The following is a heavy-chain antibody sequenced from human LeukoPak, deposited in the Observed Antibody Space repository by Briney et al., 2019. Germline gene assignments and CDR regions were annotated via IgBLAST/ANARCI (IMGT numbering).Heavy chain of an antibody. D-gene: IGHD6-19*01. CDR3: ARDLDSSGWPDAFDI. CDR1: GYTFTSYY. J-gene: IGHJ3*02. CDR2: IIPIFGTA. Sequence: ASVKVSCKASGYTFTSYYMHWVRQAPGQGLEWMGGIIPIFGTANYAQKFQGRVTITADESTSTAYMELSSLRSEDTAVYYCARDLDSSGWPDAFDIWGQGTMVTVSS. V-gene: IGHV1-69*13.